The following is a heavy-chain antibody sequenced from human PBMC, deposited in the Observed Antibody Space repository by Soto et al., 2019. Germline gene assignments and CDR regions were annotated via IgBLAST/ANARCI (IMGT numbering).Heavy chain of an antibody. Sequence: PGGSLRLSCAASGFTFSSYAMSWVRQAPGKGLEWVSAISGSGGSTYYADSVKGRFTISRDNSKNTLYLQMNSLRAEDTAVYYCAKAFVRPIKQLELGLGYYFDYWGQGTPVTVSS. CDR1: GFTFSSYA. J-gene: IGHJ4*02. V-gene: IGHV3-23*01. D-gene: IGHD1-1*01. CDR2: ISGSGGST. CDR3: AKAFVRPIKQLELGLGYYFDY.